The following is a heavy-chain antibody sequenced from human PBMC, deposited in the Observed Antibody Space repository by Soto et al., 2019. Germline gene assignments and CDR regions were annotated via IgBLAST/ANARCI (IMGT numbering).Heavy chain of an antibody. CDR2: ISGSGGST. CDR1: GFTFSSYA. V-gene: IGHV3-23*01. Sequence: PGGSLRLSCAASGFTFSSYAMSWVRQAPGKRLEWVSAISGSGGSTYYADSVKGRFTISRDNSKNTLYLQMNSLRAEDTAVYYCAKLDSSGYYYANIDYWGQGTLVTVSS. J-gene: IGHJ4*02. D-gene: IGHD3-22*01. CDR3: AKLDSSGYYYANIDY.